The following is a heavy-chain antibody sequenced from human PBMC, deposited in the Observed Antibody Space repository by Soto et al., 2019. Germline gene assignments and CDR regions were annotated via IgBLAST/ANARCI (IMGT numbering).Heavy chain of an antibody. CDR3: ARETPWGPDY. Sequence: PGGSLRLSCAASGFTFSGYAMSWVRQAPGKGLEWVSGINNDANSTANTDSVKGRFAISRDNAKNTLYLQMSSLRAEDTAVYYCARETPWGPDYWGQGTLVTVSS. CDR2: INNDANST. D-gene: IGHD7-27*01. J-gene: IGHJ4*02. CDR1: GFTFSGYA. V-gene: IGHV3-74*03.